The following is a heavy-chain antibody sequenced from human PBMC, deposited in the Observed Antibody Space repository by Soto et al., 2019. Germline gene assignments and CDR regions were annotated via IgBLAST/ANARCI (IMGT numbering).Heavy chain of an antibody. J-gene: IGHJ3*02. CDR3: ARGIYDTGVGTASDI. CDR2: TDYRSRCYH. Sequence: SHTLSLSCAISGDSVSSGTVVWNWIRLSPSRGLEWLGRTDYRSRCYHEYVVFLQSRISITHDTSKNLYTLKLNSVNAEDTAVCYCARGIYDTGVGTASDIWGQGTKVTVS. CDR1: GDSVSSGTVV. V-gene: IGHV6-1*01. D-gene: IGHD2-8*02.